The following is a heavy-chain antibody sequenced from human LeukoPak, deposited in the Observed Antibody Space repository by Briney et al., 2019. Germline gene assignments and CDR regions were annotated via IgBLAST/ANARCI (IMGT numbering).Heavy chain of an antibody. CDR1: GYTFINYG. Sequence: ASVKVSCKASGYTFINYGISWVRQAPGQGPEWMGWINGYNGNTNYAQKLQGRVSMTTDTSTNTAYMELRSLRSDDTAEYYCAREGAGSGWPDYWGQGTLVTVSS. V-gene: IGHV1-18*01. CDR2: INGYNGNT. CDR3: AREGAGSGWPDY. D-gene: IGHD6-19*01. J-gene: IGHJ4*02.